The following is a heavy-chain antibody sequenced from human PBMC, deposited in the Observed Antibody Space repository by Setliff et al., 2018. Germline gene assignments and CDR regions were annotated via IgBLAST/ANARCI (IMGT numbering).Heavy chain of an antibody. D-gene: IGHD3-22*01. CDR1: GFSFSNYG. CDR2: ISTSSGTR. CDR3: ARLALTGYDSSGYYYALDYYYYMDV. J-gene: IGHJ6*03. Sequence: GGSLRLSCVVSGFSFSNYGMTWVRQAPGKGLEWISYISTSSGTRYYADSVKGRFTISRDNANQSLYLQMNSLRAEDTAVYYCARLALTGYDSSGYYYALDYYYYMDVWGKGTTVTVS. V-gene: IGHV3-48*01.